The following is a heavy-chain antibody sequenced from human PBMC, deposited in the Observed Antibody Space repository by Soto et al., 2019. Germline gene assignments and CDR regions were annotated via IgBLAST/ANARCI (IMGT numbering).Heavy chain of an antibody. D-gene: IGHD1-7*01. CDR1: GGTFSSYA. J-gene: IGHJ4*02. Sequence: ASVKVSCKASGGTFSSYAISWVRQAPGQGLEWMGGIIPIFGTANYAQKFQGRVTITADESTSTAYMELSSLRSEDTAVYYCAREPHGGITGTPYFDYWGQGTLVTVSS. V-gene: IGHV1-69*13. CDR2: IIPIFGTA. CDR3: AREPHGGITGTPYFDY.